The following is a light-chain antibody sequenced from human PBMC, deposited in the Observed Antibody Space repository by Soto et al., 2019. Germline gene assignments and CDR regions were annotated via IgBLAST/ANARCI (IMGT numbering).Light chain of an antibody. CDR3: QQVNSYPRT. CDR2: GAS. CDR1: QGISSY. J-gene: IGKJ2*02. V-gene: IGKV1-9*01. Sequence: DIQLTQSPSFLSASVGDRVTITCRASQGISSYLAWYQQKPGKAPKLLIYGASTLQSGVPSRFCGDGSGTEFTLTISSLQPEDFATYYCQQVNSYPRTFGQGTKLEIK.